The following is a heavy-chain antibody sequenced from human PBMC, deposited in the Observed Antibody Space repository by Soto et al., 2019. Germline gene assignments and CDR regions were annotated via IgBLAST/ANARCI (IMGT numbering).Heavy chain of an antibody. J-gene: IGHJ4*02. Sequence: PGESLKISCKGSGYSFTSYWISWVRQMPGKGLEWMGRIDPSDSYTNYSPSFQGHVTISADKSISTAYLQWSSLKASDTAMYYCARHEIPVAGTLLFDYWGQGTLVTVSS. V-gene: IGHV5-10-1*01. CDR2: IDPSDSYT. CDR1: GYSFTSYW. CDR3: ARHEIPVAGTLLFDY. D-gene: IGHD6-19*01.